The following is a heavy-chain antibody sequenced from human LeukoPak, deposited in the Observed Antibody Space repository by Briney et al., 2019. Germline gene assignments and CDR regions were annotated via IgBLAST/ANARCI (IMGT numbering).Heavy chain of an antibody. CDR2: IYYSGST. D-gene: IGHD3-22*01. Sequence: SETLSLTCTVSGGSISSSSYYWGWIRQPPGKGLEWIGSIYYSGSTYYNPSLKSRVTISVDTSKNQFSLKLSSVTAADTAVYYCARGLTYYYDSSGFPPDWFDPWGQGTLVTVSS. J-gene: IGHJ5*02. CDR3: ARGLTYYYDSSGFPPDWFDP. V-gene: IGHV4-39*07. CDR1: GGSISSSSYY.